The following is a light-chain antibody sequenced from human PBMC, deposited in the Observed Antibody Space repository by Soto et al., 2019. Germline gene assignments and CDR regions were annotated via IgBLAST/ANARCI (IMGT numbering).Light chain of an antibody. CDR2: GAS. Sequence: EIVMTQSPVTLSVSPGERATLSCRASQSVSSNLAWYQQKPGQAPRLLIYGASTRTTGIPARFSGSGSGTESTLTISSLQSEDFGVYYCQQYNNWPQTFGQGTKV. J-gene: IGKJ1*01. V-gene: IGKV3-15*01. CDR1: QSVSSN. CDR3: QQYNNWPQT.